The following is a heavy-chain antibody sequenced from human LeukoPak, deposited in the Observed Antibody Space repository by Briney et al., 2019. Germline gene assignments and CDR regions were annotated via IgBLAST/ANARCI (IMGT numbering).Heavy chain of an antibody. J-gene: IGHJ3*02. D-gene: IGHD3-22*01. CDR2: IYYSGSI. V-gene: IGHV4-39*07. Sequence: SETLSLTCTVSGGSISSSSYYWGWIRQPPGKGLEWIGSIYYSGSIYYNPSLKSRVTISVDTSKNQFSLKLSSVTAADTAVYYCARAEMIVVVITISDAFDIWGQGTMVTVSS. CDR3: ARAEMIVVVITISDAFDI. CDR1: GGSISSSSYY.